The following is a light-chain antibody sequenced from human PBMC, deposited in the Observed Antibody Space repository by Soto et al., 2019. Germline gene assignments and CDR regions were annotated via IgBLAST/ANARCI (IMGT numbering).Light chain of an antibody. Sequence: QSVLTQPASVSGSPGQSITISCTGTPSNVGRYNHVSWYQQYPGTAPKLLIYEVSYRPSGVSNRFSASKSGNPASLTISVLQAEDEADYYCNSYPSSSPPYVFGTGTKLTVL. J-gene: IGLJ1*01. CDR3: NSYPSSSPPYV. V-gene: IGLV2-14*01. CDR1: PSNVGRYNH. CDR2: EVS.